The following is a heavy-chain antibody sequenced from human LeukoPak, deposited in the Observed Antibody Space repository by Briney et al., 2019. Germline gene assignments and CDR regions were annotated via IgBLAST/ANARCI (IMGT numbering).Heavy chain of an antibody. CDR3: AKDARVYSSGWSFDY. J-gene: IGHJ4*02. CDR2: ISGSGGST. CDR1: GFTFSSYA. V-gene: IGHV3-23*01. Sequence: GGSLRLSCAASGFTFSSYAMSWVRQAPGKGLEWVAAISGSGGSTYYADTVKGRFPISRDNPKNPLYLQMSSLRAEDTAVYYCAKDARVYSSGWSFDYWGQGDLVTVSS. D-gene: IGHD6-19*01.